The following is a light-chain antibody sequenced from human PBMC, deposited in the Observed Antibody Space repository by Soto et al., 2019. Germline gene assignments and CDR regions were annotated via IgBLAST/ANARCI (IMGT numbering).Light chain of an antibody. J-gene: IGKJ2*01. CDR1: QGISTW. V-gene: IGKV1-12*01. Sequence: DIQMTQSPSSVSASVGDRVTITCRASQGISTWLAWYQQKPGKAPKLLIYGVSNLQSGVPSRFSGSGSGTDFTLTIRGLQPEDFATYFCQQANSLPYTFGQGTKLEI. CDR3: QQANSLPYT. CDR2: GVS.